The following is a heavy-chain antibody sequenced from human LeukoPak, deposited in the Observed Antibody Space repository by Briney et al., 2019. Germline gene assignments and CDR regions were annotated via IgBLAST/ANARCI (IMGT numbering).Heavy chain of an antibody. CDR3: ARDPRDIVVVVAATST. J-gene: IGHJ4*02. V-gene: IGHV3-74*01. CDR2: INSDGSST. D-gene: IGHD2-15*01. Sequence: GGSPRLSCAASGFTFSSYWMHWVRQAPGKGLVWVSRINSDGSSTSYADSVKGRFTISRDNAKNTLYLQMNSLRAEDTAVYYCARDPRDIVVVVAATSTGGQGTLVTVSS. CDR1: GFTFSSYW.